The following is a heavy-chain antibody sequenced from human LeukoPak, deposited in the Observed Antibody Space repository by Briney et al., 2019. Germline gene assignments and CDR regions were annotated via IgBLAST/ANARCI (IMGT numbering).Heavy chain of an antibody. CDR1: GGSISSSSYY. Sequence: SETLSLTCTVSGGSISSSSYYWGWIRQPPGKGLEWIGSIYYSGRIYSNPSPKSRVTISLDTSKNQFSLKLSSVTAADTAVYYCARPGQGYFDSWGPGTPVSVSS. CDR3: ARPGQGYFDS. CDR2: IYYSGRI. J-gene: IGHJ4*02. V-gene: IGHV4-39*01.